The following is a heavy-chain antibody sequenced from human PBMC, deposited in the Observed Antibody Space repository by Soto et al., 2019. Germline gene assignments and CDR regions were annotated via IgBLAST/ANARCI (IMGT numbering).Heavy chain of an antibody. CDR3: ASWEGSSGAFDI. D-gene: IGHD6-6*01. CDR2: IIPIFGTA. J-gene: IGHJ3*02. Sequence: QVQLVQSGAEVKKPGSSVKVSCKASGGTFSSYAISWVRQAPGQGLEWMGGIIPIFGTANYAQKFQGRVTITADESTSTAYLELRSLRSEDTAGYYCASWEGSSGAFDIWGQGTMVTVSS. CDR1: GGTFSSYA. V-gene: IGHV1-69*01.